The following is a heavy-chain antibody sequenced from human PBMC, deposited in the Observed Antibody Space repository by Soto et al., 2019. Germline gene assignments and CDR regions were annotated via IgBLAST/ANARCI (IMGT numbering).Heavy chain of an antibody. J-gene: IGHJ5*02. D-gene: IGHD3-3*01. CDR1: GFTFSTFA. CDR2: ISHDGRIE. V-gene: IGHV3-30-3*01. Sequence: WGSLILSCAASGFTFSTFALHWVRQAPGEGLEWVALISHDGRIEKYADSVKGRFTISRDNSKNTLYMQMDSLRLEDTGVCYCARDGLPDDFRSGGYWFDPWGQGTKVTVSS. CDR3: ARDGLPDDFRSGGYWFDP.